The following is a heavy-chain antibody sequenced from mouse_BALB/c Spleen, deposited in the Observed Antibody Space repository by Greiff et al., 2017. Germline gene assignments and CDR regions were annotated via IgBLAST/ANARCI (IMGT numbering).Heavy chain of an antibody. D-gene: IGHD2-1*01. CDR2: IWAGGST. J-gene: IGHJ4*01. CDR3: ARNYGNYGYAMDY. Sequence: VMLVESGPGLVAPSQSLSITCTVSGFSLTSYGVHWVRQPPGKGLEWLGVIWAGGSTNYNSALMSRLSISKDNSKSQVFLKMNSLQTDDTAMYYCARNYGNYGYAMDYWGQGTSVTVSS. V-gene: IGHV2-9*02. CDR1: GFSLTSYG.